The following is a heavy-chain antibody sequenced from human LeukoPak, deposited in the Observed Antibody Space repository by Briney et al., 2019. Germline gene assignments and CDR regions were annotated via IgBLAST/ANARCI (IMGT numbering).Heavy chain of an antibody. V-gene: IGHV3-23*01. CDR2: ISAGGGTT. D-gene: IGHD3-16*01. J-gene: IGHJ4*02. Sequence: GGSLRLSCAASGFTFSSYAMSWARQAPGKGLEWVSAISAGGGTTYYRDSVKGRFTISRDKSKTTLYLQMNSLKAEDTAMYYCAKDRDGGSNTRAKGFDYWGQGTLVTVSS. CDR1: GFTFSSYA. CDR3: AKDRDGGSNTRAKGFDY.